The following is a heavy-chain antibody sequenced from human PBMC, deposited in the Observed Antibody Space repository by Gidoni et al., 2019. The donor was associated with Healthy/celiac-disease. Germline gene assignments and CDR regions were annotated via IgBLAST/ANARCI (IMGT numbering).Heavy chain of an antibody. D-gene: IGHD7-27*01. CDR1: GFTFSSYE. J-gene: IGHJ4*02. Sequence: EVQLVESGGGLVQPGGSLRLSCVASGFTFSSYEMNLVRQAPGKGLEWVSYISSSGNIIYYADSVKGRFTISRDNAKNSLYLQMNSLRAEDTAVYYCARVGTNNDYWGQGTLVTVSS. V-gene: IGHV3-48*03. CDR2: ISSSGNII. CDR3: ARVGTNNDY.